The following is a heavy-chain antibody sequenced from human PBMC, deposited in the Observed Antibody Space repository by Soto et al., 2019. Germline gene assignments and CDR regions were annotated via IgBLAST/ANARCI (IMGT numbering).Heavy chain of an antibody. CDR3: FGVLAATLVY. V-gene: IGHV4-39*01. J-gene: IGHJ4*01. CDR1: GGSIRNTNYH. Sequence: QLQLQESGPGLAKPSETLSLTCSVSGGSIRNTNYHWGWIRQPPGKGLEWIGTLYYRGATDYNPSLKSRVTISVDTSKNQLSLNLSSVTAADTAVYYCFGVLAATLVYWGQGTLVTVSS. CDR2: LYYRGAT. D-gene: IGHD2-21*02.